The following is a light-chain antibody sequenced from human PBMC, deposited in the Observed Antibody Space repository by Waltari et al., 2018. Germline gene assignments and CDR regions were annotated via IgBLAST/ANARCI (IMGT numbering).Light chain of an antibody. CDR1: RIGSKS. Sequence: SYVLTQPPSVSVAPGQTARITWGGDRIGSKSVPWYQQKPGPAPVLVVFDDSDRPSGISERFSGSISGPTATLTISRVEAGDEADYYCQVWESSVVFGGGTKLTVL. CDR2: DDS. CDR3: QVWESSVV. V-gene: IGLV3-21*02. J-gene: IGLJ2*01.